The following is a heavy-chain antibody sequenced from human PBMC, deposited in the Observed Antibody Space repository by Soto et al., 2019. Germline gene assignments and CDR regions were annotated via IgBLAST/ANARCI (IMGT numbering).Heavy chain of an antibody. CDR3: AKDYGPYGSGCYFDY. D-gene: IGHD3-10*01. V-gene: IGHV3-9*01. Sequence: EVQLVESGGGLVQPGRSLRLSCAASGFTFDDYAMHWVRQAPGKGLEWVSGISWNSGSIGYADSVKGRFTISRDNAKNSLYLQMNSLRAEDTALYYCAKDYGPYGSGCYFDYWGQGTLVTVSS. CDR1: GFTFDDYA. CDR2: ISWNSGSI. J-gene: IGHJ4*02.